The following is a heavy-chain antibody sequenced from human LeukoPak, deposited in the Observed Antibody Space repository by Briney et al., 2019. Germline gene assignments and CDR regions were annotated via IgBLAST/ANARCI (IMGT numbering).Heavy chain of an antibody. D-gene: IGHD2-2*01. Sequence: GGSLRLSCAASGFTFSSYAMSWVRQAPGKGLEWVSTISGSGGSTYYADSVKGRFTISRDNSKNTLYLQMNSLRAEDTAVYYCAKGFNIVVVVPAATPYFPFDIWGQGTMVTVSS. CDR3: AKGFNIVVVVPAATPYFPFDI. J-gene: IGHJ3*02. CDR1: GFTFSSYA. CDR2: ISGSGGST. V-gene: IGHV3-23*01.